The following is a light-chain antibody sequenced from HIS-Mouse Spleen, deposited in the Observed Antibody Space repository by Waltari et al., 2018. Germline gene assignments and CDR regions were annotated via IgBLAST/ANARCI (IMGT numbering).Light chain of an antibody. CDR3: CSYAGSSTWV. Sequence: QSALTQPASVSGSPGQSITIPCTGTSRNGGCYNLVSWYQQHPGKAPKLMIYEGSKRPSGVSNRFSGSKSGNTASLTISGLQAEDEADYYCCSYAGSSTWVFGGGTKLTVL. J-gene: IGLJ3*02. CDR2: EGS. V-gene: IGLV2-23*01. CDR1: SRNGGCYNL.